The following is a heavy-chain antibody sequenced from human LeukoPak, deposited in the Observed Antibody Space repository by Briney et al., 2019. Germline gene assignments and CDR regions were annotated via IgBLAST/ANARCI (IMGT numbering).Heavy chain of an antibody. V-gene: IGHV4-38-2*02. D-gene: IGHD4-11*01. CDR2: ICHSGST. CDR1: GYSISSGHY. Sequence: SETLSLTCTVSGYSISSGHYCGCIRQSPGKGLGWSGIICHSGSTYYNPSIKSRAIISVDTSKNQFFLTLSSVTAAATAVYYCTRGPGVGSNYFNWFDSWGQGTLVTVSS. CDR3: TRGPGVGSNYFNWFDS. J-gene: IGHJ5*01.